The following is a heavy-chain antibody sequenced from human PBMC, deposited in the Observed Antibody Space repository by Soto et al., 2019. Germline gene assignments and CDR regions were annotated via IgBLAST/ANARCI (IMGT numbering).Heavy chain of an antibody. CDR2: IYYSVGT. V-gene: IGHV4-39*01. CDR1: GDSITTTSYY. J-gene: IGHJ4*02. CDR3: ARRGAVTASLDY. D-gene: IGHD2-21*02. Sequence: PSETLSLTCTVSGDSITTTSYYWGWIRQPPGKGLEWIGNIYYSVGTYYNPSLKSRVTISVDTSKNQFSLKLSSVTAADTAVYYCARRGAVTASLDYWGQRTLVTVSS.